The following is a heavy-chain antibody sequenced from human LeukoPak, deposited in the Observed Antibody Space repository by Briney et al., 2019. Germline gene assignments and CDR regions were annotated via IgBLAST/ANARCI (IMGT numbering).Heavy chain of an antibody. CDR1: GGSISSGDYY. V-gene: IGHV4-30-4*08. D-gene: IGHD2-21*01. J-gene: IGHJ4*02. CDR2: IYYSGST. CDR3: ARTAYCGGDCYSRSFDY. Sequence: TLSLTCTVSGGSISSGDYYWSWIRQPPGKGLEWIGYIYYSGSTYYIPSLKSRVTISVDTSKNQFSLKLSSVTAADTAVYYCARTAYCGGDCYSRSFDYWGQGTLVTVSS.